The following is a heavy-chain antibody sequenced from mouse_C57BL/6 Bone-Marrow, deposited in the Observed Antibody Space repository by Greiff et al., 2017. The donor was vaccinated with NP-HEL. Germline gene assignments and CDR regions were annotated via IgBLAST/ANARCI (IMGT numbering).Heavy chain of an antibody. CDR2: IRSKSNNYAT. CDR3: VRQGPLKEGFAY. Sequence: EVQRVESGGGLVQPKGSLKLSCAASGFSFNTYAMNWVRQAPGKGLEWVARIRSKSNNYATYYADSVKDRFTISRDDSESMLYLQMNNLKTEDTAMYYCVRQGPLKEGFAYWGQGTLVTVSA. CDR1: GFSFNTYA. J-gene: IGHJ3*01. V-gene: IGHV10-1*01. D-gene: IGHD1-3*01.